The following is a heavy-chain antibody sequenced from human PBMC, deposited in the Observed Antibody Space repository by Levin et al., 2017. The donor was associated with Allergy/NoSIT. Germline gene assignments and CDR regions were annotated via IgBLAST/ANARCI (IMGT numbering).Heavy chain of an antibody. CDR1: GFTFSIHA. CDR3: VKDAPLTYYFGSWCYMNWGGAVDI. Sequence: GGSLRLSCAASGFTFSIHAMSWVRQAPGKGLEWVSGISGSGGSTYYADSVRGRFTISRDNSRDTLHLQMNILRAEDTVSYYCVKDAPLTYYFGSWCYMNWGGAVDIWGQGTMVTVSS. D-gene: IGHD3-10*01. CDR2: ISGSGGST. V-gene: IGHV3-23*01. J-gene: IGHJ3*02.